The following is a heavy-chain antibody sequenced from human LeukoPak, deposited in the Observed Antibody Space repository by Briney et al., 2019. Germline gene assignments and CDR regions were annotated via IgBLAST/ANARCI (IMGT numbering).Heavy chain of an antibody. J-gene: IGHJ6*02. CDR1: GFTFSSYS. D-gene: IGHD3-10*01. CDR2: ISSSSSYI. V-gene: IGHV3-21*01. CDR3: AREKLLWFGELLGYYYGMDV. Sequence: GGSLRLSCAASGFTFSSYSMNWVRQAPGKGLEWVSSISSSSSYIYYADSVKGRFTISRDNAENSLYLQMNSLRAEDTAVYYCAREKLLWFGELLGYYYGMDVWGQGTTVTVSS.